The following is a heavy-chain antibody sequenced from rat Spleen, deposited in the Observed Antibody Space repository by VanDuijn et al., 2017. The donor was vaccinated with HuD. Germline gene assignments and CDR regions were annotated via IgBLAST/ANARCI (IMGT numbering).Heavy chain of an antibody. J-gene: IGHJ4*01. CDR2: ISYEGSST. D-gene: IGHD1-10*01. CDR3: ARPNNYYVMDA. CDR1: GFTFSSYY. Sequence: EVQLVESGGGLVQPGRSMKLSCAPSGFTFSSYYMAWVRQAPTKGLEWVASISYEGSSTYYGDSVKGRFTISRDNAKSTLYLQMDSLRSEDTATYYCARPNNYYVMDAWGQGASVTVSS. V-gene: IGHV5-22*01.